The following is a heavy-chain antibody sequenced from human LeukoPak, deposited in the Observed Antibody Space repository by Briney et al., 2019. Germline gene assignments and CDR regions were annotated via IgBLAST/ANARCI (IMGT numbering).Heavy chain of an antibody. V-gene: IGHV4-39*01. J-gene: IGHJ4*02. CDR1: GGSIDSRSYY. Sequence: PSETLSLTCTVSGGSIDSRSYYWDWIRQAPGKGLEWIGTIYHSGSTEYNPSLKSRVAIFVDTSKNQFSLILHSVAAADTAVYYCARKRSFDLWGQGTLVTVSS. CDR3: ARKRSFDL. CDR2: IYHSGST. D-gene: IGHD3-9*01.